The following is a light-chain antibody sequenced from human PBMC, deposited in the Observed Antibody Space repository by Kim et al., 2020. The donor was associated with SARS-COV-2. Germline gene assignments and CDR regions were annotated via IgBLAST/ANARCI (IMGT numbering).Light chain of an antibody. J-gene: IGKJ4*01. V-gene: IGKV3-15*01. CDR2: GAY. Sequence: VAPGESTTLSWRARQSVSRNLAWYQQKPGQAPRLLIYGAYTRATGIPARFSGSGSGTEFTLTISSLQSEDFAVYYCQQYNNWPPITFGGGTKLEI. CDR3: QQYNNWPPIT. CDR1: QSVSRN.